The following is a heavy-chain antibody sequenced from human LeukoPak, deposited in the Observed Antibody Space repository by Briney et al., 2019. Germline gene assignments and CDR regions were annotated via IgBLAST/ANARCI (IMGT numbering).Heavy chain of an antibody. V-gene: IGHV3-21*01. CDR1: GFTFSDYP. Sequence: MAGGSLRLSCAASGFTFSDYPMNWVRQAPGKGLEWVSSIRSSSTYKYYADSVKGRFIISRDNAKNSLYLQMSSLRPEDTAVYYCARSGDYGDYGSFDYWGQGTLVTVSS. CDR3: ARSGDYGDYGSFDY. D-gene: IGHD4-17*01. J-gene: IGHJ4*02. CDR2: IRSSSTYK.